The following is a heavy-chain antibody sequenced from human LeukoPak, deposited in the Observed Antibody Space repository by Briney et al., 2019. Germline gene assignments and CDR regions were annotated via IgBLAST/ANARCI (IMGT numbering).Heavy chain of an antibody. J-gene: IGHJ4*02. Sequence: SVKVSCKASGGTFSSYAISWVRQAPGQGLEWMGGIIPIFGTANYAQKFQGRVTITADESTGTAYMELSSLRSEDTAVYYCATGRRGSYFPFDYWGQGTLVTVSS. CDR3: ATGRRGSYFPFDY. CDR2: IIPIFGTA. D-gene: IGHD1-26*01. V-gene: IGHV1-69*13. CDR1: GGTFSSYA.